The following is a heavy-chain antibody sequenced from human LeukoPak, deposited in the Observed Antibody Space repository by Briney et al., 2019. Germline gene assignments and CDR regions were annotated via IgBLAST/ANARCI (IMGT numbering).Heavy chain of an antibody. CDR3: ARAYCGGDCYSRAMDY. D-gene: IGHD2-21*02. CDR1: GFTFSRFW. J-gene: IGHJ4*02. V-gene: IGHV3-74*01. CDR2: INDDGRST. Sequence: GGFLRLSCTASGFTFSRFWMHWVRQAPGKGLEWVSRINDDGRSTSYADSVKGRFTISRDNAKNTLYLQMNSLRAEDTAVYFCARAYCGGDCYSRAMDYWGQGTLVTVSS.